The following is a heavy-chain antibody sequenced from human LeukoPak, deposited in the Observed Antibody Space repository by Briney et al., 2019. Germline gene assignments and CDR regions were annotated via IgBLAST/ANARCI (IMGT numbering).Heavy chain of an antibody. D-gene: IGHD3-22*01. J-gene: IGHJ4*02. CDR2: ISGSGGST. CDR1: GFTFSSYA. CDR3: AKVPTYYYDSSGLYYFDY. Sequence: SGGSLRLSCAASGFTFSSYAMSWVRQAPGKGLEWVSAISGSGGSTYYADSVKGRSTISRDNSKNTLYLQMNSLRAEDTAVYYCAKVPTYYYDSSGLYYFDYWGQGTLVTVSS. V-gene: IGHV3-23*01.